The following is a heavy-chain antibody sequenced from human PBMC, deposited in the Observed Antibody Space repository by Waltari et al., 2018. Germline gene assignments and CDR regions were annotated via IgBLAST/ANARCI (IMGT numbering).Heavy chain of an antibody. Sequence: EVQLVQSGAEVKKPGASLKISCKGSGYSFTSYWLGWVRQMPGKGLEWMGIIYPGDSDTRYSPSFQGQVTISADKSIITAYLQWSSLKASDTAMYYCARLAVDYYYYYGMDVWGQGTTVTVSS. V-gene: IGHV5-51*03. CDR3: ARLAVDYYYYYGMDV. D-gene: IGHD6-19*01. J-gene: IGHJ6*02. CDR2: IYPGDSDT. CDR1: GYSFTSYW.